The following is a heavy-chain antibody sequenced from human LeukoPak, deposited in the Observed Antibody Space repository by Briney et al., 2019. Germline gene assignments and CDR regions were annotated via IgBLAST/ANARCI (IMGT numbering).Heavy chain of an antibody. Sequence: GESLQISCKASGYTFTSYAMHWVRQAPGQRLEWMGWINAGNGNTKYSQKFQGRVTITRDTSASTAYMELSSLRSEDTAVYYCARGRAQILRFLEWLPDRFDYWGQGTLVTVSS. CDR1: GYTFTSYA. CDR3: ARGRAQILRFLEWLPDRFDY. CDR2: INAGNGNT. V-gene: IGHV1-3*01. D-gene: IGHD3-3*01. J-gene: IGHJ4*02.